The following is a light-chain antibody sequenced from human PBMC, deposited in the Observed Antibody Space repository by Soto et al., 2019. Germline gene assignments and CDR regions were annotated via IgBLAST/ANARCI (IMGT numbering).Light chain of an antibody. V-gene: IGLV1-44*01. CDR2: SNN. Sequence: QSVLTQPPSASGTPGQRVTISCSGSSSNIGSNTVNWYQQLPGTAPKLLIYSNNQRPSGVPDRFSDSKSGTSASLAISGLQSEDEADYDCAAWDDSLNGYVFGTGTKVTVL. J-gene: IGLJ1*01. CDR3: AAWDDSLNGYV. CDR1: SSNIGSNT.